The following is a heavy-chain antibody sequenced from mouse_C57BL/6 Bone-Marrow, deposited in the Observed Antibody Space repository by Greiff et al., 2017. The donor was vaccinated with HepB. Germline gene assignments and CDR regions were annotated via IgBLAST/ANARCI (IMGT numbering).Heavy chain of an antibody. J-gene: IGHJ4*01. D-gene: IGHD1-1*01. CDR3: AREVDYYAMDY. V-gene: IGHV5-4*01. Sequence: EVKLVESGGGLVKPGGSLKLSCAASGFTFSSYAMSWVRQTPEKRLEWVATISDGGSYTYYPDNVKGRFTISRDNAKNHLYLQMSHLKSEDTAMYYCAREVDYYAMDYWGQGTSVTVSS. CDR2: ISDGGSYT. CDR1: GFTFSSYA.